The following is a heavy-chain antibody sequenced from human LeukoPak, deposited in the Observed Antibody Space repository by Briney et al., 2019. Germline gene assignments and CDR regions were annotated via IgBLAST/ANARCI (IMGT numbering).Heavy chain of an antibody. CDR3: ARDVGAGGYEY. D-gene: IGHD5-12*01. V-gene: IGHV4-34*01. J-gene: IGHJ4*02. CDR1: GGYISGYY. Sequence: PSETLSFTCAVYGGYISGYYWSWIRQPPGKGLEWIGEINYSGSINYNPSLKSRVTISVDTSKNQFSLKLSSVTAADTAVYYCARDVGAGGYEYWGQGTPVTVSS. CDR2: INYSGSI.